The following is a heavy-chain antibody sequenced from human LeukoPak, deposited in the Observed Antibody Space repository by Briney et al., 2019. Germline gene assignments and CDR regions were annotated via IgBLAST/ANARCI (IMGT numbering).Heavy chain of an antibody. D-gene: IGHD3-22*01. Sequence: SETLSLTCSVSGDSISSHYWTWIRQPPGRGLEWIGFIFYTGSTNYNPSLTSRVTMSVDTSKNQFSLKMTSVTAADTAVYYCARQRRYYDTRGSPLGWFDPWGPGTLVTVSS. CDR3: ARQRRYYDTRGSPLGWFDP. J-gene: IGHJ5*02. CDR1: GDSISSHY. CDR2: IFYTGST. V-gene: IGHV4-59*11.